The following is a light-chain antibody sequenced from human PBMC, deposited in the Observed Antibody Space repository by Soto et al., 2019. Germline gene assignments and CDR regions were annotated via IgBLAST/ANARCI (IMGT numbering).Light chain of an antibody. V-gene: IGKV3-20*01. CDR3: QQYGSSSWT. CDR2: GAS. Sequence: EIVLTQSPGTLSLSPGERATLSCRASQSVSSSYLAWYQQKPGQAPRLLIYGASSRATGIPDRFSGSGSGTDFNLTISRLEPEDFAVYYCQQYGSSSWTFCQGTKVEIK. CDR1: QSVSSSY. J-gene: IGKJ1*01.